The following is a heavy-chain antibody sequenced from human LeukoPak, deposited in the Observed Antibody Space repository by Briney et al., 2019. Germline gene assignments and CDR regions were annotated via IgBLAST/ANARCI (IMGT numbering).Heavy chain of an antibody. V-gene: IGHV3-74*01. CDR1: GFTFSTSW. CDR2: ISSDGSAT. D-gene: IGHD6-13*01. Sequence: QPGGSLRLSCATSGFTFSTSWMHRARQAPGKGLVWVSLISSDGSATTYADSVKGRFTISRDNVKNRLYLQMNSLRVEDTALYYCAQVRDSSWDDYWGQGALVTVSS. CDR3: AQVRDSSWDDY. J-gene: IGHJ4*02.